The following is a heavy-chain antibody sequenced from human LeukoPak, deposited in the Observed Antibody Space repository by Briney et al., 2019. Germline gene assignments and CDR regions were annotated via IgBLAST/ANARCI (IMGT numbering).Heavy chain of an antibody. J-gene: IGHJ4*02. CDR2: IYYSGST. V-gene: IGHV4-59*12. D-gene: IGHD3-22*01. CDR1: GGSISSYY. CDR3: ARGYYYDSSGYSNASGFDY. Sequence: NPSETLSLTCTVSGGSISSYYWSWIRQPPGKGLGWIGYIYYSGSTNYNPSLKSRVTISVDTSKNQFSLKLSSVTAADTAVYYCARGYYYDSSGYSNASGFDYWAREPWSPSPQ.